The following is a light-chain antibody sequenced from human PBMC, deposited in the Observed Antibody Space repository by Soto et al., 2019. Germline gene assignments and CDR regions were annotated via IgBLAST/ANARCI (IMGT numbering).Light chain of an antibody. J-gene: IGKJ4*01. CDR2: DVA. CDR1: QSIDRW. Sequence: DIQMTQSPSTLYASVGDRVTITCRASQSIDRWLAWYQQRPGRAPKLLIYDVANLETGGPSRFSGSGSETEFTLTISSLQPDDFAIYYCQQYNSYPLTFGGGTKVEIK. V-gene: IGKV1-5*01. CDR3: QQYNSYPLT.